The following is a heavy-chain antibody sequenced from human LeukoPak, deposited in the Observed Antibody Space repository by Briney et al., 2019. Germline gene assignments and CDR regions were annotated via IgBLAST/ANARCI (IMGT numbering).Heavy chain of an antibody. CDR2: INSDGSTT. V-gene: IGHV3-74*01. Sequence: GGSLRLSCAASGFTFSSYWMHWVRQAPGKGLVWVSRINSDGSTTSYADSVKGRFTISRDNSKNTLYLQMNSLRAEDTAVYYCARDGQRYSYGYLTPPFDYWGQGTLVTVSS. CDR3: ARDGQRYSYGYLTPPFDY. D-gene: IGHD5-18*01. CDR1: GFTFSSYW. J-gene: IGHJ4*02.